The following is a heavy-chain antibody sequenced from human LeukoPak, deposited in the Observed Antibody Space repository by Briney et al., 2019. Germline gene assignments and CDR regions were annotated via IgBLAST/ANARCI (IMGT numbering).Heavy chain of an antibody. CDR3: ARDPTYLYGDYVHRFDY. CDR2: ISSSGSTI. J-gene: IGHJ4*02. CDR1: GFTFSSYE. V-gene: IGHV3-48*03. Sequence: GGSLRLSCAASGFTFSSYEMKWVRQAPGKGLEWVSYISSSGSTIYYADSVKGRFTISRDNAKNSLFLQMNSLRAEDTAVYYCARDPTYLYGDYVHRFDYWGQGTLVTVSS. D-gene: IGHD4-17*01.